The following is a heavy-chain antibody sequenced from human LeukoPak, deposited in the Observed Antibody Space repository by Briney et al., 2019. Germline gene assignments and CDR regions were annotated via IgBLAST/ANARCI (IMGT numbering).Heavy chain of an antibody. D-gene: IGHD3-10*01. CDR3: ARSMVRGVLPC. J-gene: IGHJ4*02. V-gene: IGHV3-30*04. CDR1: GFTFSGYA. Sequence: PGGSLRLSCAASGFTFSGYAMHWVRQAPGKGLEWVAVVSYDGNNKYYVDSVKGRFIISRDNSKNTLYLQMNSLRPEDTAVYYCARSMVRGVLPCWGQGTLVTVSS. CDR2: VSYDGNNK.